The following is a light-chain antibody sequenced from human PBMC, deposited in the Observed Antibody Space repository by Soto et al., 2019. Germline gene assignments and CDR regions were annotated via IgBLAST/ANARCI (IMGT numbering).Light chain of an antibody. V-gene: IGKV3-15*01. J-gene: IGKJ1*01. CDR2: GAS. CDR1: QSVSTN. CDR3: QHYNNWPPWA. Sequence: EIVVTQSPTTLSVSPGGRSNLSCRASQSVSTNLAWYQHKPGQAPRLLIYGASTRATGIPASFSGSGSRTEFTLTISSLQSEDFAVYYCQHYNNWPPWAFGQGTKVDI.